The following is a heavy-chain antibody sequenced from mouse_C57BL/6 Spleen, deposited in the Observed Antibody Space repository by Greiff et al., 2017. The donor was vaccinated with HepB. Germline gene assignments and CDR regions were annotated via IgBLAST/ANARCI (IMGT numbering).Heavy chain of an antibody. Sequence: QVQLQQPGAELVKPGASVKLSCKASGYTFTSYWMQWVKQRPGQGLEWIGEIDPSDSYTNYNQKFKGKATLTVDTSSSTAYMQLSSLTSEDSAVYYCAGITTVVATDYAKDYWGQGTSVTVSS. CDR1: GYTFTSYW. CDR2: IDPSDSYT. CDR3: AGITTVVATDYAKDY. D-gene: IGHD1-1*01. J-gene: IGHJ4*01. V-gene: IGHV1-50*01.